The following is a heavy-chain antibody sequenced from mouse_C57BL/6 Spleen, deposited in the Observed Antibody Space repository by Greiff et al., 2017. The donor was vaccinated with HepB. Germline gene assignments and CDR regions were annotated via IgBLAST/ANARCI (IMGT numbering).Heavy chain of an antibody. CDR1: GYTFTSYW. D-gene: IGHD1-1*01. Sequence: QVQLQQPGAELVKPGASVKLSCKASGYTFTSYWMHWVKQRPGQGLEWIGMIHPNSGSTNYNEKFKSKATLTVDKSSSTAYMQLSSLTSEDSAVYYCARSGSYYYGSHWYVDVWGTGTTVTVSS. V-gene: IGHV1-64*01. CDR3: ARSGSYYYGSHWYVDV. J-gene: IGHJ1*03. CDR2: IHPNSGST.